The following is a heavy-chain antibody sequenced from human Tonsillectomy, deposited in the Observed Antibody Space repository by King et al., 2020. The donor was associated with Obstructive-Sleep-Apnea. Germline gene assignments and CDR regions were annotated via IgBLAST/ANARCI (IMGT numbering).Heavy chain of an antibody. V-gene: IGHV4-39*01. J-gene: IGHJ3*02. Sequence: QLQESGPGLVKPSETLSLTCTVSGGSISSSSYYWGWIRQPPGKGLEWIGSIYYSGSTYYNPSLKSRVTISVDTSKNQFSLKLSSVTAADTAVYYCARHEVSIVVTYAFDIWGQGTMVTVSS. D-gene: IGHD3-22*01. CDR1: GGSISSSSYY. CDR3: ARHEVSIVVTYAFDI. CDR2: IYYSGST.